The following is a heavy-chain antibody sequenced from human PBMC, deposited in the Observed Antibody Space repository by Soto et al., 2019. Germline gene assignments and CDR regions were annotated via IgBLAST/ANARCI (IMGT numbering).Heavy chain of an antibody. J-gene: IGHJ6*02. CDR2: ISYDGSNK. CDR1: GFTFSSYG. D-gene: IGHD3-3*01. CDR3: AKARSFFEANVLYGMDV. V-gene: IGHV3-30*18. Sequence: QVQLVESGGGVVQPGRSLRLSCAASGFTFSSYGMHWVRQAPGKGLEWVAVISYDGSNKYYADSVKGRFTISRDNSKNTLYLQMNSLRDEDTAVYYGAKARSFFEANVLYGMDVWGQGTTVTVSS.